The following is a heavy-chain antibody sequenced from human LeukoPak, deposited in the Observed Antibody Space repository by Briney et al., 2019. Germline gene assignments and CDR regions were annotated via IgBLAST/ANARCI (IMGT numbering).Heavy chain of an antibody. Sequence: PSETLSLTCDVSGYSLNSDYYWAWTRQPPGKGLEWIESIYYSGSTHYNPSLKSRVTVSVDTSKNQISLKLSSATAADTAVYYCATNKTTVTTTPRYNWFDPWGQGTLVTVSS. CDR2: IYYSGST. J-gene: IGHJ5*02. V-gene: IGHV4-38-2*01. CDR3: ATNKTTVTTTPRYNWFDP. CDR1: GYSLNSDYY. D-gene: IGHD4-11*01.